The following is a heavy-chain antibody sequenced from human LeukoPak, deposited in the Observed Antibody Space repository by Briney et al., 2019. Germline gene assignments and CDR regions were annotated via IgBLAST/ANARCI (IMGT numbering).Heavy chain of an antibody. Sequence: ASVKVSCKASGYIFINHGIGWVRQAPGQGLEWMGWISAYNGRTEYAPKFQDRVTMTTDTSTTTAYMELRSLTSDDTAEYYCGRWAPNPNDSWGQGTLVTVS. CDR1: GYIFINHG. J-gene: IGHJ5*01. V-gene: IGHV1-18*01. CDR2: ISAYNGRT. CDR3: GRWAPNPNDS.